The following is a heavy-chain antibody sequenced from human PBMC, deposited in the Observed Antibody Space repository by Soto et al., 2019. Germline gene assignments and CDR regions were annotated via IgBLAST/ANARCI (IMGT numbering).Heavy chain of an antibody. V-gene: IGHV4-39*01. CDR2: IYYSGST. CDR1: GGSISSSSYY. J-gene: IGHJ6*03. Sequence: PSETLSLTCTVSGGSISSSSYYWGWIRQPPGKGLEWIGSIYYSGSTYYNPSLKSRVTISADTSKNQFSLKLSSVTAADTAVYYCARLGHIVATNYEEDYYYYMDVWGKGTTVTVSS. D-gene: IGHD5-12*01. CDR3: ARLGHIVATNYEEDYYYYMDV.